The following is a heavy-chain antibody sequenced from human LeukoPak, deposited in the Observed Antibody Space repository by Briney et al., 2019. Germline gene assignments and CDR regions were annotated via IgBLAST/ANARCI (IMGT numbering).Heavy chain of an antibody. CDR1: GGSISSGSYY. D-gene: IGHD2-15*01. J-gene: IGHJ3*02. Sequence: SQTLSLTCVSGGSISSGSYYWTWIRQPAGKGLEWIGRINTSGNTNYNPSLKSRVTISVDRSKNQFSLKLSSVTAADTAVYYCARGGSSKEAFDIWGQGTMVTVSS. V-gene: IGHV4-61*02. CDR3: ARGGSSKEAFDI. CDR2: INTSGNT.